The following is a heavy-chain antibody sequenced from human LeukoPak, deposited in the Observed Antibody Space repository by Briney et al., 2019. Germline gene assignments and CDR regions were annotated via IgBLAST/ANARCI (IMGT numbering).Heavy chain of an antibody. J-gene: IGHJ3*02. CDR2: IYYSGST. CDR3: ARGSTTVDDAFDI. Sequence: SETLSLTCTVSGGSISSSSYYWGWIRQPPGKGLEWIGSIYYSGSTYYNPSLKSRVTISVDTSKNQFSLKLSSVTAADTAVYYCARGSTTVDDAFDIWGQGTMVTVSS. CDR1: GGSISSSSYY. V-gene: IGHV4-39*01. D-gene: IGHD4-17*01.